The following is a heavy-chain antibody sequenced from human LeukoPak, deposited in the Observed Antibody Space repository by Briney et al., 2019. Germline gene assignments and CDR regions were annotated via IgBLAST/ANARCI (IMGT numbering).Heavy chain of an antibody. CDR1: GYTFTSYD. D-gene: IGHD2-21*02. CDR2: MNPNSGNT. J-gene: IGHJ4*02. Sequence: ASVKVSCKASGYTFTSYDINWVRQATGQGLEWMGWMNPNSGNTGFAQKFQGRVTMTRNTSISTAYMELSSLRSEDTAVYYCASLLRGDYVDFDYWGQGTLVTVSS. CDR3: ASLLRGDYVDFDY. V-gene: IGHV1-8*01.